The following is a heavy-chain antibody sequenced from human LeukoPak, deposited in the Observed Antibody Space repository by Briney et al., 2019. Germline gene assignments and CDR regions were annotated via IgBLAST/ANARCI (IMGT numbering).Heavy chain of an antibody. Sequence: SETLSLTCTVSGGSISSYYWSWIRQPPGKGLEWIGHIYYSGSTNYNPSLKSRVTISVDTSKNQFSLRLSSVTAADTAVYYCARDRLGGTARDYWGQGTLVTVSS. CDR2: IYYSGST. V-gene: IGHV4-59*01. CDR3: ARDRLGGTARDY. J-gene: IGHJ4*02. CDR1: GGSISSYY. D-gene: IGHD3-16*01.